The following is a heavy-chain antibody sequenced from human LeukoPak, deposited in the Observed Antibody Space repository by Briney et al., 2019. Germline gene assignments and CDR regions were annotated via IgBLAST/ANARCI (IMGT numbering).Heavy chain of an antibody. D-gene: IGHD4-11*01. CDR3: ARDGIYSNEFDY. Sequence: PGGSLRLSCAASGFTFSRYWMHWVRQAPGKGLVWVSRINSDVCSTSYADSVKGRFTISRDNAKNTLYLQMNSLRAEDTAVYYCARDGIYSNEFDYWGQGTLVTVSS. CDR1: GFTFSRYW. V-gene: IGHV3-74*01. J-gene: IGHJ4*02. CDR2: INSDVCST.